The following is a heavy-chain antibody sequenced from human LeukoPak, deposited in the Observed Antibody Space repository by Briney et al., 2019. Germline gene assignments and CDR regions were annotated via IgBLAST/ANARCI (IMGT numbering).Heavy chain of an antibody. CDR3: ARKRSGDPHYFDY. J-gene: IGHJ4*02. CDR2: ISAYNGNT. V-gene: IGHV1-18*01. CDR1: GYTFTSYG. Sequence: ASVKVSCKASGYTFTSYGISWVRQAPGQGLEWMGWISAYNGNTNYAQKLQGRVTITRNTSISTAYMELSSLRSEDTAVYYCARKRSGDPHYFDYWGQGTLVTVSS. D-gene: IGHD4-17*01.